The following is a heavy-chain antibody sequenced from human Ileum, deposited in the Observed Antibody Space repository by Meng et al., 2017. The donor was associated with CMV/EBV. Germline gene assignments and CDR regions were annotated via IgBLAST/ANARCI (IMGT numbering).Heavy chain of an antibody. Sequence: VSRGSVSSNSHYWGWFRQPPGKGLEWIGSIYFSGSTYYNPSLESRVTLSVDTSKNQFSLKLTSVTAADTAVYFCARRLAGLGANFDHWGQGALVTVSS. D-gene: IGHD4/OR15-4a*01. CDR3: ARRLAGLGANFDH. CDR2: IYFSGST. CDR1: RGSVSSNSHY. J-gene: IGHJ4*02. V-gene: IGHV4-39*01.